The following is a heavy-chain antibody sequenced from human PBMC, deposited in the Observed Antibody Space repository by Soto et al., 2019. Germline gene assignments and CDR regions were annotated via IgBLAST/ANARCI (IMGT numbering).Heavy chain of an antibody. V-gene: IGHV1-24*01. CDR2: FDPEDGET. D-gene: IGHD6-13*01. J-gene: IGHJ3*02. CDR3: ATGGSAFSSSWYDAFDI. Sequence: GASVKVSCKVSGYTLTELSMHWVRQAPGKGLEWMGGFDPEDGETIYAQKFQGRVTMTEDTSTDTAYMGLSSLRSEDTAVYYCATGGSAFSSSWYDAFDIWGQGTMVTVSS. CDR1: GYTLTELS.